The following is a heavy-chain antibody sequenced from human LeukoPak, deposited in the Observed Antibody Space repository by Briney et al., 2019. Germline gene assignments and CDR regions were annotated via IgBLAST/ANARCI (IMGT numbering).Heavy chain of an antibody. J-gene: IGHJ4*02. CDR2: ISPDRSSA. V-gene: IGHV3-74*01. D-gene: IGHD5/OR15-5a*01. Sequence: GGSLRLSCAASGFTFSSYWMHWVRQAPGKGLVWVSRISPDRSSAIYADSVNGRFTISRDNAKNTLYLQMNSLRADDTAVHYCARVSVCPRCHFDYWGQGTLVTVSS. CDR1: GFTFSSYW. CDR3: ARVSVCPRCHFDY.